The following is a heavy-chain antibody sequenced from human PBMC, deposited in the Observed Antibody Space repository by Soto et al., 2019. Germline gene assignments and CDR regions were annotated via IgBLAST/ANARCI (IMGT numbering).Heavy chain of an antibody. Sequence: EVQVLESGGGLVQPGGSLRLSCAASGFTFSNYAMNWVRQAPGKGLEYVSTISGTGHSTSYADSVKGRFTISRDNSKNTVYLQRNSLRADDTAVYYCAKNVTTALDYWGQGTLVTVYS. D-gene: IGHD4-17*01. CDR2: ISGTGHST. CDR1: GFTFSNYA. CDR3: AKNVTTALDY. V-gene: IGHV3-23*01. J-gene: IGHJ4*02.